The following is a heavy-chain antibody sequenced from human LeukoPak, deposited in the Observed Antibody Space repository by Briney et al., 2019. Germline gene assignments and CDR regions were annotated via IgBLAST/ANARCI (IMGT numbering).Heavy chain of an antibody. Sequence: PSETLSLTCTVSGGSISSYYWSWIRQPPGKGLEWIGYIYYSGSTNYNPSLKSRVTISVDTSKNQFSLKLSSVTAADTAVYYCARVPGYGDPVDYRGQGTLVTVSS. CDR2: IYYSGST. CDR3: ARVPGYGDPVDY. J-gene: IGHJ4*02. D-gene: IGHD4-17*01. CDR1: GGSISSYY. V-gene: IGHV4-59*01.